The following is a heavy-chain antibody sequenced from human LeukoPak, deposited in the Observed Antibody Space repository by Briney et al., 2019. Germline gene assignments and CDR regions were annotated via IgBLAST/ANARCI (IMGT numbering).Heavy chain of an antibody. Sequence: ASVKVSCKASGYTFTSYGNSWVRQAPGQGLEWMGWISAYNGNTNYAQKLQGRVTMTTDTSTSTAYMELRSLRSDDTAVYYCARRAITMVRGTIYYGMDVWGQGTTVTVSS. CDR3: ARRAITMVRGTIYYGMDV. D-gene: IGHD3-10*01. V-gene: IGHV1-18*01. CDR2: ISAYNGNT. CDR1: GYTFTSYG. J-gene: IGHJ6*02.